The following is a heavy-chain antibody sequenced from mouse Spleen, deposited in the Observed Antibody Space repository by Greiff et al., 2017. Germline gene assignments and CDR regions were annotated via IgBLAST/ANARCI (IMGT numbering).Heavy chain of an antibody. V-gene: IGHV5-17*01. CDR1: GFTFSDYG. J-gene: IGHJ4*01. CDR3: ARYPGNFHAMDY. D-gene: IGHD2-1*01. CDR2: ISSGSSTI. Sequence: EVKLVESGGGLVKPGGSLKLSCAASGFTFSDYGMHWVRQAPEKGLEWVAYISSGSSTIYYADTVKGRFTISRDNAKNTLFLQMTSLRSEDTAMYYCARYPGNFHAMDYWGQGTSVTVSS.